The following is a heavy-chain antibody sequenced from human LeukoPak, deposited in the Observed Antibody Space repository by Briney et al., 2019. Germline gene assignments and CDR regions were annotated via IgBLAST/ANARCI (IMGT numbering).Heavy chain of an antibody. CDR2: ISGSGGST. V-gene: IGHV3-23*01. CDR3: AKDGRNYYDSSGHFDY. Sequence: GGSLRLSCAASGFTFSSYAMSWVRQAPGRGLEWVSAISGSGGSTYYADSVKGRFTISRDNSKNTLYLQMNSLRAEDTAVYYCAKDGRNYYDSSGHFDYWGQGTLVTVSS. D-gene: IGHD3-22*01. J-gene: IGHJ4*02. CDR1: GFTFSSYA.